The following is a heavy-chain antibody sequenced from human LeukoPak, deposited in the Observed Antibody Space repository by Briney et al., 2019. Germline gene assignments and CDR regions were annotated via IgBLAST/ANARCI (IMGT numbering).Heavy chain of an antibody. Sequence: GGSLRLSCAASGFTFNKYAMNWVRQPPGKGLEWVSSIAGTGGSTYYADSVKGRFTLSRDNSENTLYLQLNSLRAEDSGIYYCAKDDDWGRYKHWGQGTLVTVSS. J-gene: IGHJ1*01. CDR2: IAGTGGST. V-gene: IGHV3-23*01. CDR1: GFTFNKYA. CDR3: AKDDDWGRYKH. D-gene: IGHD3-16*01.